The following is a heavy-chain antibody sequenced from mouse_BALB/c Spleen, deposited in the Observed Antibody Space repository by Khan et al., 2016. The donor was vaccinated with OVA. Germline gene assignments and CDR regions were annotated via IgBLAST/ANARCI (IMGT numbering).Heavy chain of an antibody. J-gene: IGHJ4*01. CDR1: GFSLTDYG. CDR3: ARSSLLAMDY. V-gene: IGHV2-4-1*01. Sequence: VQLQESGPGLVEPSQSLSINCTVSGFSLTDYGVHWVRQSPGKGLEWLGMIWSGGSTDYNAAFISRLSIRKDNPKSQVFFKVNSLQADDTAIYYCARSSLLAMDYWGQGTSVNVSS. CDR2: IWSGGST.